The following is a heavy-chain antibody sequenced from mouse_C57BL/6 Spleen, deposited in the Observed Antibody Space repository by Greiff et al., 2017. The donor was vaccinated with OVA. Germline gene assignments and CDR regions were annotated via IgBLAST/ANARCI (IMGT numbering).Heavy chain of an antibody. D-gene: IGHD2-3*01. CDR3: TRETIYDGYYTWFAY. CDR1: GFTFSSYA. Sequence: EVQLVESGEGLVKPGGSLKLSCAASGFTFSSYAMSWVRQTPEKRLEWVAYISSGGDYIYYADTVKGRFTISRDNARNTLYLQMSSLKSEDTAMYYCTRETIYDGYYTWFAYWGQGTLVTVSA. J-gene: IGHJ3*01. V-gene: IGHV5-9-1*02. CDR2: ISSGGDYI.